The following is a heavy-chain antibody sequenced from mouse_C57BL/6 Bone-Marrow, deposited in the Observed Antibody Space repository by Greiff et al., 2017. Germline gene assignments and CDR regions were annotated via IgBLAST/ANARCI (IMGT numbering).Heavy chain of an antibody. V-gene: IGHV1-61*01. J-gene: IGHJ4*01. Sequence: QVQLQQPGAELVRPGSSVKLSCKASGYTFTSYWMDWVKQRPGQGLEWIGNIYPSDSETHYNQKFKDTATLTVDKSSSTAYMQLSSLTSEDSAVYYCARSGYSNLVFSAMDYGVQGTSGTVSS. CDR3: ARSGYSNLVFSAMDY. CDR2: IYPSDSET. CDR1: GYTFTSYW. D-gene: IGHD2-5*01.